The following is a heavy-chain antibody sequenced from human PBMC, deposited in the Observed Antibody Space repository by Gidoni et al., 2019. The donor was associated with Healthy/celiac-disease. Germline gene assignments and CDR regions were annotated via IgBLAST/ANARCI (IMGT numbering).Heavy chain of an antibody. D-gene: IGHD6-6*01. Sequence: QVQLQQWGAGLLKPSETLSLTCAVYGGSFSGYYWSWIRQPPGKGLEWIGEINHSGSTNYNPSLKSRVTISVDTSKNQFSLKLSSVTAADTAVYYCARRQLSWRGWFDPWGQGTLVTVSS. CDR3: ARRQLSWRGWFDP. V-gene: IGHV4-34*01. CDR2: INHSGST. J-gene: IGHJ5*02. CDR1: GGSFSGYY.